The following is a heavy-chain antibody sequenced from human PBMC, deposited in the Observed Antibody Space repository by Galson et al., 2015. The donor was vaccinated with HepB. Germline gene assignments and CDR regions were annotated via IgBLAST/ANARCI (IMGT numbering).Heavy chain of an antibody. CDR1: RYTFTSYY. D-gene: IGHD3-3*01. CDR2: INPSGGST. V-gene: IGHV1-46*01. Sequence: SVKVSCKASRYTFTSYYMHWVRQAPGQGLEWMGIINPSGGSTSYAQKFQGRVTMTRDTSTSTVYMELSSLRSEDTAVYYCASPATFGYYYYGMDVWGQGTTVTVSS. CDR3: ASPATFGYYYYGMDV. J-gene: IGHJ6*02.